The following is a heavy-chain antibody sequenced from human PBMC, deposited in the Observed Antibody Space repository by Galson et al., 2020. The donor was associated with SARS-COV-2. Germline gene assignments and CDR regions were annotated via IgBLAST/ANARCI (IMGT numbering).Heavy chain of an antibody. V-gene: IGHV1-2*02. CDR2: INPKSGGT. CDR3: ARLRYYDVLTGYMVDV. J-gene: IGHJ6*02. D-gene: IGHD3-9*01. Sequence: ASVKDSCKSSVYTSTDYYIHWVRQAPGQGLEWMGWINPKSGGTNYAQKFEGRVTMTRDTSITTANMELSRLRADDTAVYYCARLRYYDVLTGYMVDVWGQGTMVTVSS. CDR1: VYTSTDYY.